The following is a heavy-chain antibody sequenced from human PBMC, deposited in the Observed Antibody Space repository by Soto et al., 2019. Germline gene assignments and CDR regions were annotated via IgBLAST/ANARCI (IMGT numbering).Heavy chain of an antibody. CDR2: IWYDGSNK. J-gene: IGHJ3*02. V-gene: IGHV3-33*01. D-gene: IGHD1-26*01. CDR3: ARDFAPEVGAILGAFDI. Sequence: GGSLRLSCAASGFTFSSYGMHWVHQAPGKXLEWVAVIWYDGSNKYYADSVKGRFTTSRDNSKNTLYLQMNSLRAEDTAVYYCARDFAPEVGAILGAFDIWGQGTMVTVSS. CDR1: GFTFSSYG.